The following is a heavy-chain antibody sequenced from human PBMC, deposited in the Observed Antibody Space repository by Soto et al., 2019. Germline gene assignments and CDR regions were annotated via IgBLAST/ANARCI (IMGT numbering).Heavy chain of an antibody. CDR2: IIPILGIA. J-gene: IGHJ6*02. CDR3: ARWQDREGYYGSGTLTRQYDYYYYGMDV. D-gene: IGHD3-10*01. Sequence: ASVKVSCKASGGTFSSYTISWVRQAPGQGLEWMGRIIPILGIATYAQKFQGRVTITADKSTSTTDMERSSLRSEDTVVYYCARWQDREGYYGSGTLTRQYDYYYYGMDVWGQGTTVTVSS. CDR1: GGTFSSYT. V-gene: IGHV1-69*02.